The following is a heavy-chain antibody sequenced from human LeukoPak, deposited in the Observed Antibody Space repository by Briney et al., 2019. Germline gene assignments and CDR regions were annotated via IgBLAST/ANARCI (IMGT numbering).Heavy chain of an antibody. CDR2: IYYSGST. J-gene: IGHJ5*02. V-gene: IGHV4-59*01. CDR1: GGSISSYY. D-gene: IGHD6-13*01. CDR3: ARGSIAAAEGSHRFDP. Sequence: SETLSLTCTVSGGSISSYYWSWIRQPPGKGLEWIGYIYYSGSTNYNPSLKSRVTISVDTSKNQFSLKVNSVTAADTAVYYCARGSIAAAEGSHRFDPWGQGTLVTVSS.